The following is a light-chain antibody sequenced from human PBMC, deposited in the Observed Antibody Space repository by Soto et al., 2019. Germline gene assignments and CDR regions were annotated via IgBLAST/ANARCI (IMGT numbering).Light chain of an antibody. V-gene: IGKV3-20*01. J-gene: IGKJ1*01. CDR2: AAS. Sequence: EIVLTQSPGTLSLSPGERATLSCRASQSVTSSSLAWYQQKPGQAARLLIYAASSRATGIPDRFSSSGSGTDFTLTISRLEPEDFAVYYCHQYGSPPQTFGQGTKVDIK. CDR3: HQYGSPPQT. CDR1: QSVTSSS.